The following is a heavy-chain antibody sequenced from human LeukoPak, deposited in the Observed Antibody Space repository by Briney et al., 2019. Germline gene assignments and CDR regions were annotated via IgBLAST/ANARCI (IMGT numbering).Heavy chain of an antibody. Sequence: GGSLTLSCAASAFTFSDYSINWVRQAPGKGLEWVSYISGRSSTIYYADSVKGRFTISRDNAKNSMYLQMNSLRAEDTAVYYCARDRIKSGSYYFRFGDQGPLVTVSS. CDR1: AFTFSDYS. V-gene: IGHV3-48*01. CDR2: ISGRSSTI. CDR3: ARDRIKSGSYYFRF. D-gene: IGHD1-26*01. J-gene: IGHJ4*02.